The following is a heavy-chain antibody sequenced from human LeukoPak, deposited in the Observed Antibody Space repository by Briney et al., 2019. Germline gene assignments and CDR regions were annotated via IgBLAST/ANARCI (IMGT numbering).Heavy chain of an antibody. CDR2: ISGSGGST. D-gene: IGHD6-19*01. CDR1: GFTFSSYA. Sequence: GGSLRLSCAASGFTFSSYAMSWVRQAPGKGLEWVSAISGSGGSTYYADSVKGRFTVSRDNSKNTLYLQMNSLRAEDTAVYYCAKDRGSGWHGEYFQHWGQGTLVTVSS. V-gene: IGHV3-23*01. CDR3: AKDRGSGWHGEYFQH. J-gene: IGHJ1*01.